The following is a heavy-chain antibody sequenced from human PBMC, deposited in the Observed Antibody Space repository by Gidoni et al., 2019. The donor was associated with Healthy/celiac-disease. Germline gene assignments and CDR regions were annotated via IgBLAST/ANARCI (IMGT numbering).Heavy chain of an antibody. J-gene: IGHJ6*02. CDR1: GFTFSSYI. CDR2: ISSSSSYR. CDR3: ARDQVQAAAGTAAVYYYYGMDV. Sequence: EVQLVESAGGLVKPGGSLRLSCAASGFTFSSYIMNWVRQATGQGLEWVTSISSSSSYRYYADSVKGRFTITRDNAKNSLYLQMNSLRAEDTAVYYCARDQVQAAAGTAAVYYYYGMDVWGQGTTVTVSS. D-gene: IGHD6-13*01. V-gene: IGHV3-21*01.